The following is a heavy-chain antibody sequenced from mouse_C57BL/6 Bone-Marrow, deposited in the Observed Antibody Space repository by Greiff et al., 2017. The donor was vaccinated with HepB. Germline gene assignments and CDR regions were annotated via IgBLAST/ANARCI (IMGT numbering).Heavy chain of an antibody. V-gene: IGHV5-6*01. Sequence: EVQLVESGGDLVKPGGSLKLSCAASGFTFSSYGMSWVRQTPDKRLEWVATISSGGSNTYYPDSVKGRFTISRDNAKNTLYLQMSSLKSEDTAMYYCARHHYAMDYWGQGTSVTVSS. CDR3: ARHHYAMDY. CDR1: GFTFSSYG. J-gene: IGHJ4*01. CDR2: ISSGGSNT.